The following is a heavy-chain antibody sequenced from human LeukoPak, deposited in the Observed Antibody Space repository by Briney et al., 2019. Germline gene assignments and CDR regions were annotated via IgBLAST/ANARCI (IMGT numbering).Heavy chain of an antibody. D-gene: IGHD2-21*02. V-gene: IGHV4-34*01. CDR2: INHSGST. Sequence: SETLSLTCAVYGGSFSGYYWSWIRQPPGKGLERIGEINHSGSTNYNPSLKSRVTISVDTSKNQFSLKLSSVTAADTAVYYCARGRSIVVVTAILDYWGQGTLVTVSS. CDR1: GGSFSGYY. CDR3: ARGRSIVVVTAILDY. J-gene: IGHJ4*02.